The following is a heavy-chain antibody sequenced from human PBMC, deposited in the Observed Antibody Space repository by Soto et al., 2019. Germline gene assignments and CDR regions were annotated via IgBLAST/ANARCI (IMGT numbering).Heavy chain of an antibody. CDR1: SRSISSVNYY. Sequence: SQTLSLTCAVSSRSISSVNYYWRLLLQPPGKGLEWIGYIYYSGSTYYNPSLRSRVTISVDTSKNQFSLKLSPVTAADTAVYYCARGRSSTSPYPIGYWGQGTLVTVSS. CDR3: ARGRSSTSPYPIGY. CDR2: IYYSGST. J-gene: IGHJ4*02. V-gene: IGHV4-30-4*01. D-gene: IGHD2-2*01.